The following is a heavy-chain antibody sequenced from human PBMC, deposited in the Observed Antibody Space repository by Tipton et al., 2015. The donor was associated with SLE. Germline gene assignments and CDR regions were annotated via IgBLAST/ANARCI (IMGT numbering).Heavy chain of an antibody. CDR2: FYYSGTT. J-gene: IGHJ4*02. V-gene: IGHV4-31*03. CDR1: GGSISSGGYY. CDR3: ARQVDIVVVVAATPFDY. Sequence: TLSLTCTVSGGSISSGGYYWSWIRQHPGKGLEWIGYFYYSGTTYYNPSLKSRVSISVDTSKNQFSLKLSSVTAADSAVYYCARQVDIVVVVAATPFDYWGQGTLVTVSS. D-gene: IGHD2-15*01.